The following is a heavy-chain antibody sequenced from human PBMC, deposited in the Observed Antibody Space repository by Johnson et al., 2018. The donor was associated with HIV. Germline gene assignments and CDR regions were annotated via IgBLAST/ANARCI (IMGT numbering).Heavy chain of an antibody. Sequence: VQLLESGGGVVRPGESLRLSCAGSGFTFDEYGMSWVRQVAGKGLEWVSRIYSDGTDTKYADSVKGRFTISRDNSKNTLYLQMNSLRAEDTAVYYCARAELPDAFDIWGQGTMVTVSS. CDR1: GFTFDEYG. CDR2: IYSDGTDT. J-gene: IGHJ3*02. V-gene: IGHV3-20*04. D-gene: IGHD1-7*01. CDR3: ARAELPDAFDI.